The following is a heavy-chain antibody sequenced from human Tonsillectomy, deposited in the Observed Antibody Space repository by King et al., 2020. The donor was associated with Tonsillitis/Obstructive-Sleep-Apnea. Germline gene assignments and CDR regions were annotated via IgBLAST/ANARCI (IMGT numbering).Heavy chain of an antibody. CDR3: AKQLPYYYGSGSYSNGSFDV. CDR1: GFTFSTYA. V-gene: IGHV3-23*04. J-gene: IGHJ3*01. CDR2: ISGSGDST. D-gene: IGHD3-10*01. Sequence: VQLVESGGGLVQPGGSLRLSCAASGFTFSTYAINWVRQAPGKGLEWVSSISGSGDSTCYTDSVKGRFTISRDNSKNTLYLQMNSLRAEDTAVYHCAKQLPYYYGSGSYSNGSFDVLGQGTVVTVSS.